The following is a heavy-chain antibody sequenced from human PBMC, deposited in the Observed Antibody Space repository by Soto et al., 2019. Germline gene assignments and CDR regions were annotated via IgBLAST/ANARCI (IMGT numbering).Heavy chain of an antibody. CDR3: ARDKILGLNYYYYGMDV. J-gene: IGHJ6*02. CDR1: GGSISSSNW. Sequence: SETLSLTCAVPGGSISSSNWWSWVRQPPGKGLEWIGEIYHSGSTNYNPSLKSRVTISVDKSKNQFSLKLSSVTAADTAVYYCARDKILGLNYYYYGMDVWGQGTTVTVSS. V-gene: IGHV4-4*02. CDR2: IYHSGST.